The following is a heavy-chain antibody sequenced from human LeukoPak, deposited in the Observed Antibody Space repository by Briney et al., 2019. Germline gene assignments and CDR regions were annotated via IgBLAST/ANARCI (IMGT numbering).Heavy chain of an antibody. CDR1: GFTFDDYA. J-gene: IGHJ4*02. CDR3: AKDTSYYDILTGYTFDY. V-gene: IGHV3-9*01. D-gene: IGHD3-9*01. Sequence: GGSLRLSCAASGFTFDDYAMHWVRQAPGKGLEWVSGISRNSGSIGYADSVKGRFTISRDNAKNSLYLQMNSLRAEDTALYYCAKDTSYYDILTGYTFDYWGQGTLVTVSS. CDR2: ISRNSGSI.